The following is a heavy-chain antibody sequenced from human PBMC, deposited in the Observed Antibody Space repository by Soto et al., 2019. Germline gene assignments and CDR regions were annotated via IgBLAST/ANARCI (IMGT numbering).Heavy chain of an antibody. CDR3: ARHLGATGPW. CDR2: FYYSGST. V-gene: IGHV4-39*01. CDR1: GGSISSGTYY. Sequence: QLQLQESGPGLVKPSETLSLTCTVSGGSISSGTYYWGWIRQPPGKGLELIGTFYYSGSTYYNPSRKSRVTRSVDTAKNPFSLKLSSVTAADTAVYYWARHLGATGPWWGQGILVTVSS. J-gene: IGHJ4*02. D-gene: IGHD1-26*01.